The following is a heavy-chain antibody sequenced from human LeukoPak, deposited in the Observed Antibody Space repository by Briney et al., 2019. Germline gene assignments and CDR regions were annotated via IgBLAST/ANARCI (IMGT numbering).Heavy chain of an antibody. CDR2: IYYSGST. V-gene: IGHV4-39*07. Sequence: PSETLSLTCTVSGGSISSSSYYWGWIRQPPGKGLEWIGSIYYSGSTYYNPSLKSRVTISVDTSKNQFSLKLTSVTAADTAVYYCARFGITATTLWFDPWGQGTLVTVSS. J-gene: IGHJ5*02. D-gene: IGHD1-7*01. CDR1: GGSISSSSYY. CDR3: ARFGITATTLWFDP.